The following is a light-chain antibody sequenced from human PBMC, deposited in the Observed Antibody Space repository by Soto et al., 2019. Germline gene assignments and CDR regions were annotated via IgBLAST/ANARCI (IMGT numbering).Light chain of an antibody. CDR1: KDINKN. V-gene: IGKV1-33*01. J-gene: IGKJ5*01. Sequence: DIQMTQSPSSLSASVGDRVTITYDASKDINKNLIWYQQKPGKAPKLLIYDASDLETGVPSRFSGSGSGTGFTFTISSLQPEDFATYYCQQYESLPLTFGQGTRLEIK. CDR3: QQYESLPLT. CDR2: DAS.